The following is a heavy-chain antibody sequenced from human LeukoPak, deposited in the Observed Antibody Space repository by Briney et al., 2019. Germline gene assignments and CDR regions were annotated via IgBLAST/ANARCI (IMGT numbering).Heavy chain of an antibody. CDR2: IYHSGST. V-gene: IGHV4-30-2*01. CDR1: GGSFSSGGYY. D-gene: IGHD6-6*01. Sequence: SETLSLTCTVSGGSFSSGGYYWSWIRQPPGKGLEWIGYIYHSGSTYYNPSLKSRVTISVDRSKNQFSLKLSSVTAADTAVYYCAREWDSSSSGVDYWGQGTLVTVSS. J-gene: IGHJ4*02. CDR3: AREWDSSSSGVDY.